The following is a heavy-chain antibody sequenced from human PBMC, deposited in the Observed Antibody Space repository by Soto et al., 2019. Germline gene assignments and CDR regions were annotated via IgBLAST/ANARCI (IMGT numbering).Heavy chain of an antibody. CDR3: AKGAYYYGSGSYYNSYYYYYGMDV. V-gene: IGHV3-23*01. CDR1: GFTFSSYA. Sequence: GGSLRLSCAASGFTFSSYAMSWVRQAPGKGLEWVSAISGSGGSTYYADSVKGRFTISRDNSKNTLYLQMNSLRAEDTAVYYCAKGAYYYGSGSYYNSYYYYYGMDVWGQGTTVTVSS. D-gene: IGHD3-10*01. CDR2: ISGSGGST. J-gene: IGHJ6*02.